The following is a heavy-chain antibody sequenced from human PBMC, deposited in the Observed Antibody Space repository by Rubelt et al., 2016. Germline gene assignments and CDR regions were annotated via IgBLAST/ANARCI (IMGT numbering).Heavy chain of an antibody. CDR3: ATDPVEATTVRHFDY. J-gene: IGHJ4*02. V-gene: IGHV3-33*01. Sequence: GLEWVAAIWYDGSKEYYGDSVNGRFTISRDNSKNTLFLHMNSLRGEDTAVYYCATDPVEATTVRHFDYWGQGTLVTVSS. CDR2: IWYDGSKE. D-gene: IGHD1-26*01.